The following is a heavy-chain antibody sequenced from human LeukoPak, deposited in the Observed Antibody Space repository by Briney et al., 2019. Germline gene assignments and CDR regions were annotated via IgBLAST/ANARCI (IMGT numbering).Heavy chain of an antibody. Sequence: GGSLRLSCPASGFTFSDYAMTWVRQAPGKGLEWVSSTGPVHYADSVKGRFTISRDDSKNTLFLQMNSLRAEDTAIYYCAKDSFSYNGIFDALDVWGQGTMVTVSS. CDR2: TGPV. V-gene: IGHV3-23*01. J-gene: IGHJ3*01. CDR1: GFTFSDYA. D-gene: IGHD2-8*01. CDR3: AKDSFSYNGIFDALDV.